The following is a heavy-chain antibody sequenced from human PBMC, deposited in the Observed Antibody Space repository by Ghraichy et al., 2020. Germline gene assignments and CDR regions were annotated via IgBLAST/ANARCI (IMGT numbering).Heavy chain of an antibody. CDR3: ARTPGYCSGGSCYGPNWFDP. V-gene: IGHV4-59*01. CDR2: IYYSGST. J-gene: IGHJ5*02. Sequence: SETLSLTCTVSGGSTSSYYWSWIRQPPGKGLEWIGYIYYSGSTNYNPSLKSRVTISVDTSKNQFSLKLSSVTAADTAVYYCARTPGYCSGGSCYGPNWFDPWGQGTLVTVSS. D-gene: IGHD2-15*01. CDR1: GGSTSSYY.